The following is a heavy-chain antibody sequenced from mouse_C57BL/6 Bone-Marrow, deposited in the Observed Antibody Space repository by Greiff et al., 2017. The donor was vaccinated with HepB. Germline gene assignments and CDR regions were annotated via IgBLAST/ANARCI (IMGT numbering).Heavy chain of an antibody. CDR3: ARFYGSWFAY. CDR2: IDPSDSYT. Sequence: QVQLQQSGAELVKPGASVKLSCKASGYTFTSYWMQWVKQRPGQGLEWIGEIDPSDSYTNYNQKFKGKATLTVDTSSSTAYMQLSSLTSEDSAVYYCARFYGSWFAYWGQGTLVTVSA. CDR1: GYTFTSYW. V-gene: IGHV1-50*01. D-gene: IGHD1-1*01. J-gene: IGHJ3*01.